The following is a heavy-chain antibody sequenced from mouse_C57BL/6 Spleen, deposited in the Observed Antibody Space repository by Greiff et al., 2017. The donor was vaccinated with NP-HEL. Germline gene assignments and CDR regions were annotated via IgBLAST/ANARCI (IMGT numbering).Heavy chain of an antibody. CDR2: INPNNGGT. CDR3: ARAARGRGYYAMDY. J-gene: IGHJ4*01. D-gene: IGHD3-1*01. V-gene: IGHV1-26*01. CDR1: GYTFTDYY. Sequence: EVQLQQSGPELVKPGASVKISCKASGYTFTDYYMNWVKQSHGKSLEWIGDINPNNGGTSYNQKFKGKATLTVDKSSSTAYMELRSLTSEDSAVYYCARAARGRGYYAMDYWGQGTSVTVSS.